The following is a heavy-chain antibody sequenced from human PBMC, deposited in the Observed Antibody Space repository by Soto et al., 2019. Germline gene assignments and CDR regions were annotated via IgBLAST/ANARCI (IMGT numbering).Heavy chain of an antibody. CDR1: GFTFSSYA. V-gene: IGHV3-23*01. D-gene: IGHD1-26*01. J-gene: IGHJ4*02. Sequence: EVQLLESGGGLVQPGGSLRLSCAASGFTFSSYAMRWVRQAPVKGLEWVSAISGSGDSTYYADSVKGRFTISRDNSKNTLSLQMTSLTAEDPAVYYCASRGSGSYYDYWGQGTLVTVSS. CDR3: ASRGSGSYYDY. CDR2: ISGSGDST.